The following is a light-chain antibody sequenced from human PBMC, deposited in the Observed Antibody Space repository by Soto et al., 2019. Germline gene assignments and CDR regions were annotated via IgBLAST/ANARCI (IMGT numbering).Light chain of an antibody. V-gene: IGKV3-15*01. CDR2: GAS. CDR3: QQYTAWPPWT. J-gene: IGKJ1*01. Sequence: EIVMTQSPVTLSLSPGEKATLSRRASQHIRTDLAWYQQRPGQAPRLLIYGASARATGIPARFSGSGSGTEFTLTINSLQSEDFAVYYCQQYTAWPPWTFGQGTKVDIK. CDR1: QHIRTD.